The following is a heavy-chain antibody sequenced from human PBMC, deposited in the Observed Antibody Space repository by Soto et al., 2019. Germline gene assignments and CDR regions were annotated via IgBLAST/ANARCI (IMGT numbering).Heavy chain of an antibody. CDR1: GGTFSSYA. V-gene: IGHV1-69*13. Sequence: SVKVSCKASGGTFSSYAISWVRQAPGQGXEWMGGIIPIFGTANYAQKFQGRVTITADESTSTAYMELSSLRSEDTAVYYCARGPLGRYCSSTSCYGWFDPWGQGTLVTVSS. CDR2: IIPIFGTA. CDR3: ARGPLGRYCSSTSCYGWFDP. D-gene: IGHD2-2*01. J-gene: IGHJ5*02.